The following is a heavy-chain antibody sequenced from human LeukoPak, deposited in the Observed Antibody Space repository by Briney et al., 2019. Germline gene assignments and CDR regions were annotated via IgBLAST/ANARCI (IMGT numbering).Heavy chain of an antibody. CDR2: IKRKSDGGTT. CDR1: GFTFTDAW. V-gene: IGHV3-15*01. Sequence: PGGSLRLSCAASGFTFTDAWMTWLRQTPGKGLEWIGLIKRKSDGGTTEYAAPMKGRFTISRDDSKDTLFLQMNSLRAEDTAVYYCTTRLRNHFDYWGQGTQVTVSS. J-gene: IGHJ4*02. D-gene: IGHD5-12*01. CDR3: TTRLRNHFDY.